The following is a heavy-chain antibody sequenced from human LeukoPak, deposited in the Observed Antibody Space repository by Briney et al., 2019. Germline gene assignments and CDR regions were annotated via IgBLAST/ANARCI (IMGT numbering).Heavy chain of an antibody. J-gene: IGHJ4*02. D-gene: IGHD5-12*01. Sequence: SETLSLTCTVSGGSISSYYWSWIRQPPGKGLEWIGYIYYSGSTNYNPSLKSRVTISVDTSKNQFSLKLSSVTAADTAVYYCARSRDGYNYYFDYWGQGTLVTVSS. CDR3: ARSRDGYNYYFDY. V-gene: IGHV4-59*08. CDR1: GGSISSYY. CDR2: IYYSGST.